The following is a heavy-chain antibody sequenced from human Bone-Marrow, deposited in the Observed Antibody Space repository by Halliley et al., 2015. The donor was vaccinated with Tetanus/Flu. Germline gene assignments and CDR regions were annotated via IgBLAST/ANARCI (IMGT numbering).Heavy chain of an antibody. CDR1: GGSMDAYY. J-gene: IGHJ4*02. V-gene: IGHV4-59*01. Sequence: GLVKPSETLSLSCAVSGGSMDAYYWTWIRQPPGKGLEWIGNIRYTGDSNFNPSLKSRVTMSVDTSRDTLSLKMTSVTSADAAIHYCARLLPTSMTTDFWGQGTLVTVSS. D-gene: IGHD1-1*01. CDR2: IRYTGDS. CDR3: ARLLPTSMTTDF.